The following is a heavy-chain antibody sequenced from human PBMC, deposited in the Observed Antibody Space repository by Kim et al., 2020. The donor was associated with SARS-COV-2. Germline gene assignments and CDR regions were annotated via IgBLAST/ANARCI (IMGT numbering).Heavy chain of an antibody. CDR3: ARDRGGNFLGLNWFDP. CDR1: GGSISSDNYY. D-gene: IGHD2-21*02. J-gene: IGHJ5*02. V-gene: IGHV4-61*02. Sequence: SETLSLTCTVSGGSISSDNYYWSWIRQPAGKGLEWIGRIYTSGNTNYNPSLKSLVTISVNTFENQFSLILSPVTAADTAVYYCARDRGGNFLGLNWFDPCRLGTLVTVSS. CDR2: IYTSGNT.